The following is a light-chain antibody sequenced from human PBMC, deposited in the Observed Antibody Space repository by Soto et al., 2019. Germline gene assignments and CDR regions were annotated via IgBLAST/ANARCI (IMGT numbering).Light chain of an antibody. CDR1: QSVSSN. V-gene: IGKV3-15*01. CDR2: GAS. CDR3: QQYNNWPPYS. J-gene: IGKJ2*01. Sequence: EIVMTQSPATLSVSPGERATLSCRASQSVSSNLAWYQQKPGQAPRLLIYGASTRATSIPARFSGSGSGTEFTLTISRLESEDFALYYCQQYNNWPPYSFGQGTMPVIK.